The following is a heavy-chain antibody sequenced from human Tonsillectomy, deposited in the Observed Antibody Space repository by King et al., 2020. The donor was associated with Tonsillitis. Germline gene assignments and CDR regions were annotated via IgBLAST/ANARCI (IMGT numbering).Heavy chain of an antibody. CDR3: ARDGGCWGIDY. V-gene: IGHV3-13*01. Sequence: VQLVQSGGGLVQPGGSLRLSCAASGFTCSSYDMHWVRQATGQGLEWVSAIGPAGDTYYPGSVKGRFTISRENAKNSLYLQMNSLRAGDTAVYYCARDGGCWGIDYWGQGTLVTVSS. CDR2: IGPAGDT. CDR1: GFTCSSYD. D-gene: IGHD3-16*01. J-gene: IGHJ4*02.